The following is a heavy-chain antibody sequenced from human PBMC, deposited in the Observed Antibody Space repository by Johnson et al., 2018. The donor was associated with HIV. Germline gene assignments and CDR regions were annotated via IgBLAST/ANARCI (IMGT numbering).Heavy chain of an antibody. D-gene: IGHD3-22*01. CDR3: ARDRNYYDSSGYDAFDI. J-gene: IGHJ3*02. V-gene: IGHV3-30*04. Sequence: QVQLVESGGGVVQPGRSLRLSCAASGFTFSSYALHWVRQAPGKGLEWVAVISYDGSVQSYADSVKGRFTISRDNAKNSLYLQMNSLRAEDTAVYYCARDRNYYDSSGYDAFDIWGQGTMVTVSS. CDR2: ISYDGSVQ. CDR1: GFTFSSYA.